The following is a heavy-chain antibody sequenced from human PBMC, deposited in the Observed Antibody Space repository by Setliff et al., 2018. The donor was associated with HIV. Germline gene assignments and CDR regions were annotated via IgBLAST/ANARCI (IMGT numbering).Heavy chain of an antibody. D-gene: IGHD5-12*01. V-gene: IGHV4-39*01. J-gene: IGHJ4*02. Sequence: LSLTCTVSGGSISSSSYYWGWIRQPPGKGLEWIGSIYYSGSTYYNPSLKTRVTISVDTSKNQFSLKLSSVTAADTAVYYCARQPLYNDYDWRSYYFDYWGQGSLVTVSS. CDR2: IYYSGST. CDR3: ARQPLYNDYDWRSYYFDY. CDR1: GGSISSSSYY.